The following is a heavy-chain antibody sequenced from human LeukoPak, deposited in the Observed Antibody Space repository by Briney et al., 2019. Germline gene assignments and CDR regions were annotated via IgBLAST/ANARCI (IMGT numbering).Heavy chain of an antibody. D-gene: IGHD2-15*01. V-gene: IGHV4-59*12. Sequence: PSETLSLTCTVSGGSISSYYWSWIRQPPGKGLEWIGYIYYSGSTNYNPSLKSRVTISVDTSKNQFSLKLSSVTAADTAVYYCARGYCSGGSCHLGDMDVWGKGTTVTVSS. CDR2: IYYSGST. J-gene: IGHJ6*03. CDR3: ARGYCSGGSCHLGDMDV. CDR1: GGSISSYY.